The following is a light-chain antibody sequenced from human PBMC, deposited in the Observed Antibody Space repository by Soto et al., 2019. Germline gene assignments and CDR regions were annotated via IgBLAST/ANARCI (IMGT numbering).Light chain of an antibody. Sequence: SYELTQPPSVSVAPGQTATITCGGNNIGSKSVHWYQQRPGQAPVLVVYDDRDRPSGIPERFSGSNSGNTASLTISGLQAEDEADYYCSSYTSSSTLPVFGGGTKLTVL. CDR2: DDR. CDR1: NIGSKS. J-gene: IGLJ2*01. V-gene: IGLV3-21*02. CDR3: SSYTSSSTLPV.